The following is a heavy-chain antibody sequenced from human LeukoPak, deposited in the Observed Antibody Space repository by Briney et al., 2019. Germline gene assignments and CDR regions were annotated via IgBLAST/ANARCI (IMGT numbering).Heavy chain of an antibody. CDR3: AKVDRGDYSSSPVTYYNYYMNV. CDR1: GFTFSYYS. CDR2: ISSSRSLI. J-gene: IGHJ6*03. Sequence: NPGGSLRLSCAASGFTFSYYSMNWVRQAPGRGLEWVSCISSSRSLIFYSDSVRVRFTISRDNAKNLLYLHMNSLRVEDTAVYYCAKVDRGDYSSSPVTYYNYYMNVWGKGTTVTVSS. D-gene: IGHD6-13*01. V-gene: IGHV3-21*01.